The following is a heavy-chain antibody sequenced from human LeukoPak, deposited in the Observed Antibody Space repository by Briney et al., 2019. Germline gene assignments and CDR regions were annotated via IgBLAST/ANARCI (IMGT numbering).Heavy chain of an antibody. CDR3: ARKTTMAEGYYCDY. V-gene: IGHV4-59*01. D-gene: IGHD5-18*01. CDR2: IYYSGST. J-gene: IGHJ4*02. Sequence: SETLSLTCTVSGGSISSYYWSWIRQPPGKGLEWIGYIYYSGSTNYNPSLKSRVAISVVPSKNQFSLKPTSVTGADTAVYYCARKTTMAEGYYCDYWGQGTLVTVSS. CDR1: GGSISSYY.